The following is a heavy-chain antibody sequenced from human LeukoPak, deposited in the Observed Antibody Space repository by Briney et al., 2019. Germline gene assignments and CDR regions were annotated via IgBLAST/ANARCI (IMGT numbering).Heavy chain of an antibody. CDR2: ISSSSSYI. J-gene: IGHJ4*02. CDR1: GFTFSRYW. D-gene: IGHD1-14*01. Sequence: GGSLRLSCVASGFTFSRYWMHWVRQAPGKGLEWVSSISSSSSYIYYADSVKGRFTISRDNAKNSLYLQMNSLRAEDTAVYYCAREAGGAPLDYWGQGTLVTVSS. V-gene: IGHV3-21*01. CDR3: AREAGGAPLDY.